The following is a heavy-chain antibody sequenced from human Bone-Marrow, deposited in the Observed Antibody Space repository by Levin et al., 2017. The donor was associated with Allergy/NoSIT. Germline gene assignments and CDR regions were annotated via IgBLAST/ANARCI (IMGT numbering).Heavy chain of an antibody. D-gene: IGHD6-13*01. CDR1: GFTFSSYW. CDR2: IKQDGSEK. V-gene: IGHV3-7*01. Sequence: GESLKISCAASGFTFSSYWMSWVRQAPGKGLEWVANIKQDGSEKYYVDSVKGRFTISRDNAKNSLYLQMNSLRAEDTAVYYCARDAAAGTLSVYYYGMDGWGQGTTVTVSS. J-gene: IGHJ6*02. CDR3: ARDAAAGTLSVYYYGMDG.